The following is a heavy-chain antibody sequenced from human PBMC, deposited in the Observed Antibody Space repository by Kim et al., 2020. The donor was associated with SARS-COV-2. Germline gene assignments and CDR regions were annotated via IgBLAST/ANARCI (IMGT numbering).Heavy chain of an antibody. V-gene: IGHV3-23*01. Sequence: GGSLRLSCVDSGFTFTTNSMAWVRQAPGKALEWVSAITSTGDGTYYADSVRGRFTIYRDNFKNTMFLQMNSLRAEDTAMYFCAKISGRLEVAETRYFDY. J-gene: IGHJ4*01. CDR1: GFTFTTNS. CDR2: ITSTGDGT. D-gene: IGHD6-19*01. CDR3: AKISGRLEVAETRYFDY.